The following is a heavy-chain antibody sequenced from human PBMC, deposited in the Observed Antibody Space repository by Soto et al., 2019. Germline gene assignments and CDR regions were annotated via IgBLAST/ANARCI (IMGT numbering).Heavy chain of an antibody. D-gene: IGHD1-20*01. V-gene: IGHV3-23*01. CDR3: APREGVISGGADY. Sequence: PGGSLILSCAASGFTFSNYAMSWVRQAPGRGLEWVSSISGSGAATSFAASVKGRFTISRDNSKNTLYLQMNILRAEDTAVYYCAPREGVISGGADYWGQGTRVTVSS. CDR2: ISGSGAAT. CDR1: GFTFSNYA. J-gene: IGHJ4*02.